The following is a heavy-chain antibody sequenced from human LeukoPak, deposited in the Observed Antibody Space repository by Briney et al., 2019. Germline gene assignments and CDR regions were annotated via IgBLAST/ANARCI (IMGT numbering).Heavy chain of an antibody. Sequence: GGXXXXSCAASGFTFSRYNMNWVRQAPGKGLEGVSCISSSSTYIYYADSVKGRFTISRDNAKKSLYLQMNSLRDEDTAVYYCARDQGGSYPYYFHYWGQGTLVTVSS. CDR1: GFTFSRYN. D-gene: IGHD1-26*01. CDR2: ISSSSTYI. V-gene: IGHV3-21*01. J-gene: IGHJ4*02. CDR3: ARDQGGSYPYYFHY.